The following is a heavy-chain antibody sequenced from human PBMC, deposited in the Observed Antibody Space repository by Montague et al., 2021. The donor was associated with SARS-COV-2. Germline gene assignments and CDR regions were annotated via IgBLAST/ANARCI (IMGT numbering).Heavy chain of an antibody. CDR1: GFSLSTSGMC. V-gene: IGHV2-70*01. J-gene: IGHJ4*02. Sequence: PALVKPTQTLTLTCTFSGFSLSTSGMCVGWIRQPPGKALEWLALXXWDDDKFYSTSLKTRLTISKDTSKNQVVLTMTNMDPVDTATYYCARVRYFDTTFNYGGQGTLVTVSS. CDR3: ARVRYFDTTFNY. D-gene: IGHD3-9*01. CDR2: XXWDDDK.